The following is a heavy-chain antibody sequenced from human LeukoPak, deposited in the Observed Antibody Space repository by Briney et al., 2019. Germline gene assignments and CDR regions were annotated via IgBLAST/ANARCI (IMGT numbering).Heavy chain of an antibody. Sequence: IYYSARTTYTPSLSSRVTISVDTSKHQFSLKLSSVTAADTAVYYCARQPYDFWTGKYFDYWGQGPLVTVSS. CDR3: ARQPYDFWTGKYFDY. D-gene: IGHD3-3*01. CDR2: IYYSART. J-gene: IGHJ4*02. V-gene: IGHV4-59*08.